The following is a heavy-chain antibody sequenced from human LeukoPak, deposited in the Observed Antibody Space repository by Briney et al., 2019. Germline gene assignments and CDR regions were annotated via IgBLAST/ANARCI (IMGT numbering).Heavy chain of an antibody. J-gene: IGHJ4*01. V-gene: IGHV3-23*01. CDR3: AKGIYSSGWSYFDY. CDR2: LSGSGITT. CDR1: GFTFSGFW. D-gene: IGHD6-25*01. Sequence: PGGSVRLSCAASGFTFSGFWMHWVRQAPGKGLEWVSTLSGSGITTYYADSVKGRFTISRDNSKNTLYLQMNSLRAEDSAVYYCAKGIYSSGWSYFDYWGHGTLVTVSS.